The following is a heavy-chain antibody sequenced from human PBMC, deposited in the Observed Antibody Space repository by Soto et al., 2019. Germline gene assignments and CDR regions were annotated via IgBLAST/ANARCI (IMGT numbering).Heavy chain of an antibody. V-gene: IGHV3-30*18. CDR2: ISYDGSNK. D-gene: IGHD3-10*01. Sequence: QVQLVESGGGVVQPGRSLRLSCAASGFTFSSYGMHWVRQAPGKGLEWVAVISYDGSNKYYADSVKGRFTISRDNSKNKLYLQMNSLRAENTAVYYCSKDYYGSGGGMDVWGQGTTVTVSS. J-gene: IGHJ6*02. CDR3: SKDYYGSGGGMDV. CDR1: GFTFSSYG.